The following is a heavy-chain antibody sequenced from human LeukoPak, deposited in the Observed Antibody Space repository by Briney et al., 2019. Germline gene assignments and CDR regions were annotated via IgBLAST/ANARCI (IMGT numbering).Heavy chain of an antibody. CDR3: ARDYMVRGVIDY. J-gene: IGHJ4*02. CDR1: GGSISITTYY. V-gene: IGHV4-39*07. Sequence: PSETLSLTCTVSGGSISITTYYWGWIRQPPGKGLEWIGNIYYSGSTYYNPSLKSQVTISVDTSKNQFSLKLSSVTAADTAVYYCARDYMVRGVIDYWGQGTLVTVSS. D-gene: IGHD3-10*01. CDR2: IYYSGST.